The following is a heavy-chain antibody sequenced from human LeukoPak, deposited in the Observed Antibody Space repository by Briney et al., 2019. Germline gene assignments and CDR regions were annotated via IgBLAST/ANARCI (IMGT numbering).Heavy chain of an antibody. Sequence: GASVKVSCKASGYTFTSYVMNWVRQAPGQGLEWMGWISAYNGNTNYAQKLQGRVTMTTDTSTSTAYMELRSLRSDDTAVYYCARSPLHRDYGELEDYWGQGTLVTVSS. CDR3: ARSPLHRDYGELEDY. CDR2: ISAYNGNT. J-gene: IGHJ4*02. D-gene: IGHD4-17*01. V-gene: IGHV1-18*01. CDR1: GYTFTSYV.